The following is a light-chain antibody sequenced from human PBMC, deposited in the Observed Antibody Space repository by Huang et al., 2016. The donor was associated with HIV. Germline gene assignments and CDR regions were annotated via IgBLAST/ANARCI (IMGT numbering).Light chain of an antibody. CDR1: QRISTW. V-gene: IGKV1-5*03. J-gene: IGKJ4*01. CDR2: KAS. Sequence: DIQMTQTPSTLSASVRDRVTITCRASQRISTWLAWYQQKPGKAPKLLIYKASSLESGVPSRFSGSGSGTEFTLTISSLQPDDFAGYYCQQYDSYPLTFGGGTKVEIK. CDR3: QQYDSYPLT.